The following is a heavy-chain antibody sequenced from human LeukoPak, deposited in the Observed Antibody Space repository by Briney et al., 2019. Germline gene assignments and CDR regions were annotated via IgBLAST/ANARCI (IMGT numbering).Heavy chain of an antibody. J-gene: IGHJ5*02. V-gene: IGHV4-39*01. CDR2: IYYSGST. CDR3: ARQDGAVAGGGGFDP. CDR1: GGSVSSSSYY. Sequence: PSETLSLTCTVSGGSVSSSSYYWGWIRQPPGKGLEWIGSIYYSGSTDYNPSLKSRVTISVDTSKNQFSLKLSSVTAADTAVYYCARQDGAVAGGGGFDPWGQGTLVTVSS. D-gene: IGHD6-19*01.